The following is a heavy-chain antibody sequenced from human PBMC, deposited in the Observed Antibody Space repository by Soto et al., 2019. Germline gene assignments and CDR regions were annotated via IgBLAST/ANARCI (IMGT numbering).Heavy chain of an antibody. J-gene: IGHJ4*02. CDR1: GFTFSSYG. Sequence: PGGSLRLSCAASGFTFSSYGMHWVRQAPGKGLEWVAVIWYDGSNKYYADSVKGRFTISRDNSKNTLYLQMNSLRAEDTAVYYCARATYYDFWSGYYTGYYFDYWGQGTLVTVSS. CDR3: ARATYYDFWSGYYTGYYFDY. D-gene: IGHD3-3*01. CDR2: IWYDGSNK. V-gene: IGHV3-33*01.